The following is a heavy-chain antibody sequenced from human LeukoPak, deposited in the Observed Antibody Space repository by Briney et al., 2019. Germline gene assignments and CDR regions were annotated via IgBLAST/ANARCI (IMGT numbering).Heavy chain of an antibody. CDR2: ISGSGGST. CDR1: GFTFSSYA. Sequence: GGSLRLSCAASGFTFSSYAMSWVRQAPGKGLEWVSAISGSGGSTYYADSVKGRFTISRDNSKNTLYLQMNSLRAEDTAVYYCAKVSPLEWLLPPYLDYWGQGTLVTVSS. V-gene: IGHV3-23*01. CDR3: AKVSPLEWLLPPYLDY. J-gene: IGHJ4*02. D-gene: IGHD3-3*01.